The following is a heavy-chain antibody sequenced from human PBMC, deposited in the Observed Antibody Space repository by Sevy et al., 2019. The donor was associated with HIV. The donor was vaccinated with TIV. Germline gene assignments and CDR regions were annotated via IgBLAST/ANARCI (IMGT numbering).Heavy chain of an antibody. CDR3: ARERIAVAGTGWFDP. D-gene: IGHD6-19*01. CDR2: INPNSGGT. J-gene: IGHJ5*02. Sequence: ASVKVSCKASGYTFTGYYMHWVRQAPGQGLEWMGWINPNSGGTNYAQKFQGRVTMTRDTSISTAYMELSRLRPDDTAVYYCARERIAVAGTGWFDPWGQGTLVTVSS. CDR1: GYTFTGYY. V-gene: IGHV1-2*02.